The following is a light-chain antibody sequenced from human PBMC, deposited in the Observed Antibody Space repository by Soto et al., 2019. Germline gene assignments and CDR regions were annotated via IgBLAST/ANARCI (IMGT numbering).Light chain of an antibody. CDR3: QQYYSTPLT. CDR1: QNVLYSSNNKDY. V-gene: IGKV4-1*01. Sequence: DIVMTQSPDSLAVSLGERSTINCTSSQNVLYSSNNKDYLAWYQQKPGQPPKLLIYWSSTRESGVPDRLSCSGSGTDLTLTTSSMQAEDVAVYYCQQYYSTPLTFGGGTKVEIK. J-gene: IGKJ4*01. CDR2: WSS.